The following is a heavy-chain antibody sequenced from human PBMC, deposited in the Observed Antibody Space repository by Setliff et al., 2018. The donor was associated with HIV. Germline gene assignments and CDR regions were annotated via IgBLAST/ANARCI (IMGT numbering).Heavy chain of an antibody. CDR2: INTSGST. V-gene: IGHV4-61*05. CDR1: GGTINRSGYY. Sequence: PSETLSLTCTVSGGTINRSGYYWGWIRQPPGKGLEWIGYINTSGSTNYNPTLKSRVTISIDTYKNQFSLKLSSVTAADTAVDYCARQHYYDSSGRNLMDVWGKGTTVTVSS. CDR3: ARQHYYDSSGRNLMDV. J-gene: IGHJ6*03. D-gene: IGHD3-22*01.